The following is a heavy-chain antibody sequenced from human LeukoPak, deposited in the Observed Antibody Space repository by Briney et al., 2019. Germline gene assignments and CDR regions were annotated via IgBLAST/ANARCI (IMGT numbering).Heavy chain of an antibody. CDR1: GFTFRNHG. CDR2: IWYDGSNA. V-gene: IGHV3-33*01. J-gene: IGHJ4*02. D-gene: IGHD4/OR15-4a*01. Sequence: GRSLRLSCAASGFTFRNHGMRWVRQAPGKGLEWVAIIWYDGSNAYYADSVKGRFTVSRDNSKKVLYLQMNSLRVEDTAVYYCARDRGAGKYYDYWGQGTQVTVSS. CDR3: ARDRGAGKYYDY.